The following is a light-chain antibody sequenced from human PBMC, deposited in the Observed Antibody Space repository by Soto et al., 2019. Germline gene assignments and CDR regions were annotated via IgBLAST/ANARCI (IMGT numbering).Light chain of an antibody. J-gene: IGLJ2*01. Sequence: QSVLTQPPSVSGAPGQRVTISCTGSRSNIGAGYDVHWYQQLPGTAPKLLIYGNSNRPSGVPDRFSGSKSGTSASLAITGHQAEDEADYYCQSYDSSLSGSVFGGGTTVTVL. CDR3: QSYDSSLSGSV. CDR1: RSNIGAGYD. V-gene: IGLV1-40*01. CDR2: GNS.